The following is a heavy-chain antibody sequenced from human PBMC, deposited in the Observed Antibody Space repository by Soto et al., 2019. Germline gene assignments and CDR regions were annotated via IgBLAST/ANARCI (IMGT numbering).Heavy chain of an antibody. CDR2: ISFIDHMI. CDR1: SVTFNNYE. Sequence: GSLILSCSAASVTFNNYEMNWVRQAPGKGLEWMPHISFIDHMIYYAASVEGRFTIYSDNAKNSVYIQMHSLRAEDTAVYYCDSRSGCYRHFDSGGKGNLVT. J-gene: IGHJ5*01. V-gene: IGHV3-48*03. CDR3: DSRSGCYRHFDS. D-gene: IGHD3-22*01.